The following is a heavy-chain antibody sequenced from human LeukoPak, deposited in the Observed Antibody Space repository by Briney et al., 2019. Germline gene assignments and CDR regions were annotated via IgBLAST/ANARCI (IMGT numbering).Heavy chain of an antibody. CDR2: IYHSGTT. CDR1: GYSISSGYY. Sequence: SETLSLTCTVSGYSISSGYYWGWIRQPPGKGLEWIGTIYHSGTTYHNPSLKSRVTISADTSKNQFSLKLSSVTAADTAVYYCARGPPIYNILTGYLSYYFDYWGQGTLVTVSS. J-gene: IGHJ4*02. V-gene: IGHV4-38-2*02. CDR3: ARGPPIYNILTGYLSYYFDY. D-gene: IGHD3-9*01.